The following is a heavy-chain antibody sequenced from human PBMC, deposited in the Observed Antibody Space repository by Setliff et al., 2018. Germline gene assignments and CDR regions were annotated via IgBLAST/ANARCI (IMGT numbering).Heavy chain of an antibody. CDR1: GYTFTGYY. CDR2: MNPNSGNT. J-gene: IGHJ6*02. D-gene: IGHD3-3*01. CDR3: ARGRERDYNFWSGYYTYYYYGVDV. Sequence: ASVKVSCKASGYTFTGYYMHWVRQATGQGLEWMGWMNPNSGNTGYAQKFQGRVTMTRNTSISTAYMELSSLRSEDTAVYYCARGRERDYNFWSGYYTYYYYGVDVWGQGTTVTVSS. V-gene: IGHV1-8*02.